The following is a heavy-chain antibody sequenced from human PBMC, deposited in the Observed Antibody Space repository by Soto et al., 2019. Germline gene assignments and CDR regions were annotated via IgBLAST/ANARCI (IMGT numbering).Heavy chain of an antibody. CDR3: ARSPGIAAAGKPAQIYYYYYGMDV. CDR1: GFTFSSYW. V-gene: IGHV3-74*01. D-gene: IGHD6-13*01. CDR2: INSDGSST. J-gene: IGHJ6*02. Sequence: PGGSLRLSCAASGFTFSSYWMHWVRQAPGKGLVWVSRINSDGSSTSYADSVKGRFTISRDNAKNTLYLQMNSLRAEDTAVYYCARSPGIAAAGKPAQIYYYYYGMDVWGQGTTVTVSS.